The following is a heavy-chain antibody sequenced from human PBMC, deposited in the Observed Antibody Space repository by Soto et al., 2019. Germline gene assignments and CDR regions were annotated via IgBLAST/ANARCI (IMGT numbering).Heavy chain of an antibody. CDR1: GYTFTSYG. J-gene: IGHJ4*02. V-gene: IGHV1-18*01. CDR3: ARDYGSDYSPYFDY. Sequence: GASVKVSCKASGYTFTSYGIRWVRQAPGQGLEWMGWISAYNGNTNYAQKLQGRVTMTTDTSTSTAYMELRSLRSDDTAVYYCARDYGSDYSPYFDYWGQGTLVTVSS. D-gene: IGHD1-26*01. CDR2: ISAYNGNT.